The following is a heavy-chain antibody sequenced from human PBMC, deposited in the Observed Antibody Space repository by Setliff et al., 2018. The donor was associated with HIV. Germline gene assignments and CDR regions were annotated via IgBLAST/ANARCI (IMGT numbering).Heavy chain of an antibody. CDR1: GGYISGSSHY. J-gene: IGHJ4*02. CDR2: ISYSENI. Sequence: SETLSLTCTVSGGYISGSSHYWGWIRQPPGKGLEWIGSISYSENIYYNPSLKSRVTISADTSKKQFSLKLSSVTAADTAVYYCARLRYYDILTGYAFDYWGQGTPVTVSS. CDR3: ARLRYYDILTGYAFDY. D-gene: IGHD3-9*01. V-gene: IGHV4-39*01.